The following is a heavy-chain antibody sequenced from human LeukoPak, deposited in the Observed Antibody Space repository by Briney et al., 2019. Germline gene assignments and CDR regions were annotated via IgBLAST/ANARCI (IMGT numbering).Heavy chain of an antibody. Sequence: GGSLRLSCAASGFPFSTYWMSWVRQAPGKGLEWVAKIKEDGYDKNYVDSVKGRFTISRDNAKNSLYLQMDSLRAEDTAVYYCARVGVSFSYLYYYYMDAWGKGTTVTVSS. J-gene: IGHJ6*03. V-gene: IGHV3-7*01. D-gene: IGHD3-10*01. CDR2: IKEDGYDK. CDR1: GFPFSTYW. CDR3: ARVGVSFSYLYYYYMDA.